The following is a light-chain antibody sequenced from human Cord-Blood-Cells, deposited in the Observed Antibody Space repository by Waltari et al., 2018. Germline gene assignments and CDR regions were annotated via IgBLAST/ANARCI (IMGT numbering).Light chain of an antibody. V-gene: IGLV3-27*01. J-gene: IGLJ2*01. CDR3: YSAADNNLV. Sequence: SYELTQPSSVSVSPGQTARLTCSGDVLAKKNYARWFQQKPGQAPVLVIYKDSERPSGIPERFSGSSSGTTVTLTISGAQVEDEADYYCYSAADNNLVFGGGTKLTVL. CDR2: KDS. CDR1: VLAKKNY.